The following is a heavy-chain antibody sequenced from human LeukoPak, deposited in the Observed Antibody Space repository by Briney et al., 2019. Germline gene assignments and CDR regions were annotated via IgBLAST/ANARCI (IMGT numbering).Heavy chain of an antibody. Sequence: GGSLRLSCAASGFTFSSYAMHWVRQAPGKGLEWVAVISYDGSNKYYADSVKGRFTISRDNSKNTLYLQMNSLRAEDTAVYYCARDTSYYFDYWGQGTLVTVSS. D-gene: IGHD6-6*01. CDR1: GFTFSSYA. J-gene: IGHJ4*02. CDR2: ISYDGSNK. CDR3: ARDTSYYFDY. V-gene: IGHV3-30*04.